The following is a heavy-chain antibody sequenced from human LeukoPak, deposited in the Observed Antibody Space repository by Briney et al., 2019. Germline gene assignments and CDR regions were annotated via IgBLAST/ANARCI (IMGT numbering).Heavy chain of an antibody. D-gene: IGHD3-3*01. V-gene: IGHV3-53*01. CDR3: ARFNYDFWSGSEGVDY. CDR2: IYSGGST. CDR1: GFTVSSNY. Sequence: GSLRLSCAASGFTVSSNYMSWVRQAPGKGLEWVSVIYSGGSTYYADSVKGRFTISRDNSKNTLYLQMNSLRAEDTAVYYCARFNYDFWSGSEGVDYWGQGTLVTVSS. J-gene: IGHJ4*02.